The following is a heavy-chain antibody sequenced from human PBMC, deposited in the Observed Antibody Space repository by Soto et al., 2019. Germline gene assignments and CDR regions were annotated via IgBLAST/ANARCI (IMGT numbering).Heavy chain of an antibody. V-gene: IGHV4-34*01. D-gene: IGHD2-15*01. J-gene: IGHJ4*02. Sequence: PSETLSLTCAVYGGSFSGYYWSWIRQPPGKGLEWIGEINHSGSTNYNPSLKSRVTISVDTSKNQFSLKLSSVTAADTAVYYCASCIGYCSGGSRYYFDYWGQGTLVTVSS. CDR2: INHSGST. CDR3: ASCIGYCSGGSRYYFDY. CDR1: GGSFSGYY.